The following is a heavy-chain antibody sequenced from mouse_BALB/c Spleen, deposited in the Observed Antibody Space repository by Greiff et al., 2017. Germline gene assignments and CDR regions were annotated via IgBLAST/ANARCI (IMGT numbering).Heavy chain of an antibody. D-gene: IGHD2-4*01. Sequence: EVQLQQSGTVLARPGASVKLSCKASGYTFTSYWMHWVKQRPGQGLEWIGAIYPGNSDTSYNQKFKGKAKLTAVTSTSTAYMELSSLTNEDSAVYYCTGDYDGDWYFDVWGAGTTVTVSS. CDR3: TGDYDGDWYFDV. CDR2: IYPGNSDT. V-gene: IGHV1-5*01. CDR1: GYTFTSYW. J-gene: IGHJ1*01.